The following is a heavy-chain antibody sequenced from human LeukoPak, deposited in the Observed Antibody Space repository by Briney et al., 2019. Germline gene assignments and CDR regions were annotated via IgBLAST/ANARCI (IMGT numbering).Heavy chain of an antibody. D-gene: IGHD7-27*01. J-gene: IGHJ4*02. V-gene: IGHV4-30-2*01. CDR3: ARGHPLFKLGISEGDYFDY. Sequence: SQTLSLTCAVSGGSISSGGYSWSWIRQPPGKGLEWIGYIYHSGSTYYNPSLKSRVTISVDRSKNQFSLKLSSVTAADTAVYYCARGHPLFKLGISEGDYFDYWGQGTLVTVSS. CDR2: IYHSGST. CDR1: GGSISSGGYS.